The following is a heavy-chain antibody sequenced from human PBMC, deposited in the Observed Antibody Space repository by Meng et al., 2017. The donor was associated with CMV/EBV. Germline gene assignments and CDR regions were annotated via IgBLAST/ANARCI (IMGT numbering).Heavy chain of an antibody. CDR1: GFTVSSNY. J-gene: IGHJ6*02. D-gene: IGHD4-23*01. Sequence: GESLKISCAASGFTVSSNYMSWVRQAPGKGLEWVSVIYSCGSTYYADSVKGRFTISRDNSKNTLYLQMNSLRAEDTAVYYCARFSFYGGNSVAFDYYYGMDVWGQGTTVTVSS. CDR2: IYSCGST. V-gene: IGHV3-66*03. CDR3: ARFSFYGGNSVAFDYYYGMDV.